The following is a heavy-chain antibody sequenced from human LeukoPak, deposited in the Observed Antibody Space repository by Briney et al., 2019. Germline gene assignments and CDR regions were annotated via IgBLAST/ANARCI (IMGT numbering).Heavy chain of an antibody. D-gene: IGHD3-3*02. CDR3: ATDKETQLALDY. Sequence: ASVKVSCKVSGYTLTELSMHWVRQAPRKGLEWMGGFDPEDGETTYAQKFQGRVTMTEDTSTDIAYMELSSLRSEDTAVYYCATDKETQLALDYWGQGTLVTVSS. V-gene: IGHV1-24*01. CDR2: FDPEDGET. CDR1: GYTLTELS. J-gene: IGHJ4*02.